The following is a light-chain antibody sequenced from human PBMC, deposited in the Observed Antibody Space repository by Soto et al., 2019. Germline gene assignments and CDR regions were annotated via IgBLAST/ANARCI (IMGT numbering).Light chain of an antibody. CDR2: DAS. Sequence: DIQMTQSPSTLSASVGDRVTITCRASQSINNWLAWYQQKPGRAPQLLIYDASNLESGVPSRFSGSGSGTEFTLTISRLQPDDFATYYCQQYDSFWTFGQGTKVDI. CDR3: QQYDSFWT. J-gene: IGKJ1*01. V-gene: IGKV1-5*01. CDR1: QSINNW.